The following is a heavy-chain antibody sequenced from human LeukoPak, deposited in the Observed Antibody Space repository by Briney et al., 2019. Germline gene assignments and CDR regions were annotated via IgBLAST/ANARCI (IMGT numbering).Heavy chain of an antibody. CDR1: GFTFSSYE. CDR3: AREVDTAMVN. D-gene: IGHD5-18*01. J-gene: IGHJ4*02. V-gene: IGHV3-48*03. Sequence: GGSLRLSCAASGFTFSSYEMNWVRQAPGKGLEWVSYISSSGSTIYYADSVKGRFTISRDNSKNTLYLQMNSLRAEDTAVYYCAREVDTAMVNWGQGTLVTVSS. CDR2: ISSSGSTI.